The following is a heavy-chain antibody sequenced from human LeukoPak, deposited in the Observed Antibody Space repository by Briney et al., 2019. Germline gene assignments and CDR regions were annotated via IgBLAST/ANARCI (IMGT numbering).Heavy chain of an antibody. CDR3: ARAKTYYYDSSGYYLDY. D-gene: IGHD3-22*01. J-gene: IGHJ4*02. V-gene: IGHV3-7*01. Sequence: GSLRLSCAASGFTFSSYWMSWVRQAPGKGLEWVANIKQDGSEKYYVDSVKGRFTISRDNAKNSLYLQMNSLRAEDTAVYYCARAKTYYYDSSGYYLDYWGQGTLVTVSS. CDR2: IKQDGSEK. CDR1: GFTFSSYW.